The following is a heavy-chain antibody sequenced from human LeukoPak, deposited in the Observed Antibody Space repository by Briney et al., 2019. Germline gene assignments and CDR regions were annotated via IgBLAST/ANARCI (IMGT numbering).Heavy chain of an antibody. CDR1: GGSIGSYY. V-gene: IGHV4-59*01. D-gene: IGHD6-19*01. CDR2: IYYSGST. Sequence: PSETLSLTCTVSGGSIGSYYWNWIRQPPGKGLEWIGYIYYSGSTNYNPSLKSRVTISVDTSKNQFSLKLSSVTAADTAVYYCARGGWYPESFQHWGQGALVTVSS. J-gene: IGHJ1*01. CDR3: ARGGWYPESFQH.